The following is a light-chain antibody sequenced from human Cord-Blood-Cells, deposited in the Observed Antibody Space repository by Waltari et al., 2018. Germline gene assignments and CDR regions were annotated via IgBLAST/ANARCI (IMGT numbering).Light chain of an antibody. CDR1: RRDLGGHDF. J-gene: IGLJ2*01. Sequence: QCAQTKRSSVSGSPAQSHTISCTGPRRDLGGHDFVLWYQQHQGKATKRMIYDVSNRPSGVSNLFSGSTSSNTASLPISGLQAEDEADYYCSSYTSSSTHVVFGGGTKLTVL. CDR2: DVS. V-gene: IGLV2-14*01. CDR3: SSYTSSSTHVV.